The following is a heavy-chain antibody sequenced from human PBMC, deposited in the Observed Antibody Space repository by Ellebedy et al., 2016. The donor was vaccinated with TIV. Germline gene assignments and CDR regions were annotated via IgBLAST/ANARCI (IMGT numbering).Heavy chain of an antibody. J-gene: IGHJ4*02. Sequence: GESLKISCAASGFTFGSYWMHWVRQAPGKGLVWVSRINSDGSTTTYADSVKGRFTISRDNAKNTLYLQMNSLGAEDTAVYYCARVAYYYDSSGYSGLDSWGQGTLVTVSS. CDR3: ARVAYYYDSSGYSGLDS. V-gene: IGHV3-74*03. CDR2: INSDGSTT. CDR1: GFTFGSYW. D-gene: IGHD3-22*01.